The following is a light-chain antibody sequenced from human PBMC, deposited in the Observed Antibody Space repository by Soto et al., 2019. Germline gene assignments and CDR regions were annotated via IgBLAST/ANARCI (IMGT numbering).Light chain of an antibody. J-gene: IGKJ3*01. CDR3: QQYDNWPFT. CDR2: GAS. CDR1: QSVGSK. Sequence: EVVMTQSPATLSVSPGEGATLSCRASQSVGSKLAWYQQKPGQAPRLLIYGASTRATGIPARFSGSESGTEFALTISSLQSEDFEVYYCQQYDNWPFTFGPGTKVDIK. V-gene: IGKV3-15*01.